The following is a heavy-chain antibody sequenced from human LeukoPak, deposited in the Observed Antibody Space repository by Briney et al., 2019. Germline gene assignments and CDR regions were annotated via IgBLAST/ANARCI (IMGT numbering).Heavy chain of an antibody. CDR1: GFSFRTSR. D-gene: IGHD3-16*01. CDR2: IKQDGSEK. Sequence: GGSLRLSCAAPGFSFRTSRMNWVPRAPGKGLESGANIKQDGSEKYYVESERGRLTISRDNAKNSLYLQMNGLRAEDTAVYHCASGLLVETCMITGLFHYWGQGTRVTVSS. V-gene: IGHV3-7*02. J-gene: IGHJ4*02. CDR3: ASGLLVETCMITGLFHY.